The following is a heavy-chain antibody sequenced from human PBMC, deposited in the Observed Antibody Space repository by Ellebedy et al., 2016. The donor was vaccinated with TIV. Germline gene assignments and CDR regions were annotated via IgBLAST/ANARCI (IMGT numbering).Heavy chain of an antibody. D-gene: IGHD7-27*01. Sequence: SETLSLTXTVSGGSISSSSYYWAWIRQSPGRGLEWIGSIYYTGSTNYNPSLKSRVTISADTSKNQFSLKVRSATAADTAVYYWATSGEARSFDALAIWGQGTMVTVSS. V-gene: IGHV4-39*01. CDR1: GGSISSSSYY. CDR3: ATSGEARSFDALAI. J-gene: IGHJ3*02. CDR2: IYYTGST.